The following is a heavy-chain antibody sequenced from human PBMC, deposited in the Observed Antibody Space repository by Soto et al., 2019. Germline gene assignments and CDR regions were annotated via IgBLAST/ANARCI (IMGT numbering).Heavy chain of an antibody. J-gene: IGHJ6*02. CDR2: VYHSGAT. V-gene: IGHV4-30-2*01. D-gene: IGHD3-3*01. Sequence: QLQLQESGSGLIKPSQTLSLTCAVSGGCISTSDYTWSWIRQPPGRGLEWIGSVYHSGATHYMPSLKNRLTMSLDKSKNQFSLDLTSVTAADTAVYYRVRERTISGVAPGGGVDVWGQGTTVTVSS. CDR3: VRERTISGVAPGGGVDV. CDR1: GGCISTSDYT.